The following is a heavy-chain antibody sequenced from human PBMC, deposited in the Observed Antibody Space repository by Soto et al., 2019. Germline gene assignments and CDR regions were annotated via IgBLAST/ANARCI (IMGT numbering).Heavy chain of an antibody. D-gene: IGHD5-18*01. Sequence: PSETLSLTCAVSGGSISSGGYSWSWIRQPPGKGLEWIGYIYDSGSTNYNPSLKSRVTMSVDTSKNQFSLNLSSVTAADTVVYYCAREHGFSYGLNYFDPWGQGTLVTVSS. CDR3: AREHGFSYGLNYFDP. V-gene: IGHV4-61*08. J-gene: IGHJ5*02. CDR2: IYDSGST. CDR1: GGSISSGGYS.